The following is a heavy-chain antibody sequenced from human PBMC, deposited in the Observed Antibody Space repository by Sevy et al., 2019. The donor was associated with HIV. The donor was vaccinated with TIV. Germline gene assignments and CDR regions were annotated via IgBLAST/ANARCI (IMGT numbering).Heavy chain of an antibody. CDR1: GFTFDDYA. CDR2: ISWTSGSI. CDR3: AKDRRGDSYGNLHSGMDV. V-gene: IGHV3-9*01. J-gene: IGHJ6*02. D-gene: IGHD5-18*01. Sequence: GGSLRLSCAASGFTFDDYAMHWVRQAPGKGLEWVSGISWTSGSIGYADSVKGRFTISRDNAKNSLYLQMNSLRAEDTALYYCAKDRRGDSYGNLHSGMDVWGQGTTVTVSS.